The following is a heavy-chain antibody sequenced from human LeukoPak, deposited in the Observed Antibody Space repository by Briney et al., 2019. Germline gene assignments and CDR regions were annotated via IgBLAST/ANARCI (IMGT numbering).Heavy chain of an antibody. CDR3: ARDGGMGATTTYYFDY. J-gene: IGHJ4*02. D-gene: IGHD1-26*01. CDR2: ISGSGGST. CDR1: GFTFSSYA. V-gene: IGHV3-23*01. Sequence: GGSLRLSCAASGFTFSSYAMSWVRQAPGKGLEWVSAISGSGGSTYYADSVKGRFTISRDNSKNSLYLQMNSLRAEDTAVYYCARDGGMGATTTYYFDYWGQGTLVTVSS.